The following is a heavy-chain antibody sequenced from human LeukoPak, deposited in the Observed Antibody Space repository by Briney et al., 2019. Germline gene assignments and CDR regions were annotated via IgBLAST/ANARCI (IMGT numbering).Heavy chain of an antibody. CDR1: GGSISSGGYY. Sequence: PSETLSLTCTVSGGSISSGGYYWSWIRQHPGKGLEWIGYIYYSGSTYYNPSLKSRVTISVDTSKNQFSLKLSSVTAADTAVYYCARASNPYDYVWGSYRQPKNFDYWGQGTLVTVSS. CDR3: ARASNPYDYVWGSYRQPKNFDY. CDR2: IYYSGST. V-gene: IGHV4-31*03. J-gene: IGHJ4*02. D-gene: IGHD3-16*02.